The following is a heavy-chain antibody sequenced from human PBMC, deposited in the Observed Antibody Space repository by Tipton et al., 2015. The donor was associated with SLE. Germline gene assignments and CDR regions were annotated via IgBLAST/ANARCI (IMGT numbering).Heavy chain of an antibody. J-gene: IGHJ3*02. D-gene: IGHD3-22*01. CDR1: GFTFDDYG. Sequence: SLRLSCAASGFTFDDYGMSWVRQAPGKGLEWVSGINWNGGSTGYADSVKGRFTISRDNAKNSLYLQMNSLRAEDTTLYYCARDYYDSSGAFDIWGQGTMVTVSS. CDR2: INWNGGST. V-gene: IGHV3-20*04. CDR3: ARDYYDSSGAFDI.